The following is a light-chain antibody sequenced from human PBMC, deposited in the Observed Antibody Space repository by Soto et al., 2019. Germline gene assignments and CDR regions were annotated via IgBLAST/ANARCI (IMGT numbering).Light chain of an antibody. J-gene: IGKJ1*01. V-gene: IGKV1-5*01. Sequence: IQMTQSPSTLSASVGDRVPITFPASQSISNRLAWYHQKPGKTPNLLIYDASNLGSGVPSRFSGSGSGTEFTLTISSLQPDDFATYYCQHYNSYSEAFGQGTKVDIK. CDR3: QHYNSYSEA. CDR2: DAS. CDR1: QSISNR.